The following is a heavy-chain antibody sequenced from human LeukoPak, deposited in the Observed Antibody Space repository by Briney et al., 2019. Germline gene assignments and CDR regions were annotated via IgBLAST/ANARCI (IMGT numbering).Heavy chain of an antibody. CDR3: ARDSGYCTNGVCYHDY. J-gene: IGHJ4*02. Sequence: GGSLRLSCAASGFTFSSYSMNWVRQAPGKGLEWVSSISSSSSYIYYADSVKGRFTISRDNAKNSLYLQMNSLRAEDTAVYYCARDSGYCTNGVCYHDYWGQGTLVTVSS. CDR2: ISSSSSYI. CDR1: GFTFSSYS. V-gene: IGHV3-21*01. D-gene: IGHD2-8*01.